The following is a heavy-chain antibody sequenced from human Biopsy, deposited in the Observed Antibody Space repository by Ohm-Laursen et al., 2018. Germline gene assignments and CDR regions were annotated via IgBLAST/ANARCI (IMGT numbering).Heavy chain of an antibody. J-gene: IGHJ3*02. CDR2: ISWSSDSI. Sequence: SLRLSCSASGFRFDNPGMPWVRQGPGKGLEWVAGISWSSDSITYAKSVTGRFTISRDNGENSLYLQMNSLRPEDTALYYCTKNTQWEGSGYLDAFHIWGHGAMVPVSS. V-gene: IGHV3-9*01. CDR1: GFRFDNPG. CDR3: TKNTQWEGSGYLDAFHI. D-gene: IGHD3-22*01.